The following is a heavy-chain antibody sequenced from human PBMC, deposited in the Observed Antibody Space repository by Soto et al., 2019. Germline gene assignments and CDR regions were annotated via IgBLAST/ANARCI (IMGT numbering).Heavy chain of an antibody. CDR1: GYTFTSYG. J-gene: IGHJ6*02. V-gene: IGHV1-18*01. CDR3: ARSFGQSQYYYYYGMDV. Sequence: ASVKVSCKASGYTFTSYGTSWVRQAPGQGLEWMGWISAYNGNTNYAQKLQGRVTMTTDTSTSTAYMELRSLRSDDTAVYYCARSFGQSQYYYYYGMDVWGQGTTVTVSS. CDR2: ISAYNGNT. D-gene: IGHD3-16*01.